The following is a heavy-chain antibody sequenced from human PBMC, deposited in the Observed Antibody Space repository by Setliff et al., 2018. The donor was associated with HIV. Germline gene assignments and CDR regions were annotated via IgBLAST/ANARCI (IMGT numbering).Heavy chain of an antibody. CDR2: IYYRGST. CDR3: ARVVATSDY. D-gene: IGHD5-12*01. Sequence: SETLSLTCTVSGGSISRTTYYWGWIRQPPGKGLEWIGSIYYRGSTYYNPSLKSRVTISVDTSKNQFSLKLSSVTAADTAVYYCARVVATSDYWGQGTLVTVSS. CDR1: GGSISRTTYY. V-gene: IGHV4-39*01. J-gene: IGHJ4*02.